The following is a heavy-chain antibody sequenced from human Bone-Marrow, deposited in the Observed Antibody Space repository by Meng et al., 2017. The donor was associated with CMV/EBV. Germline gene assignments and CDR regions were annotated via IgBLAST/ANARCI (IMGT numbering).Heavy chain of an antibody. D-gene: IGHD3-16*01. J-gene: IGHJ4*02. CDR3: AAGGGFDF. CDR1: GFNFNVYE. V-gene: IGHV3-48*03. Sequence: GESLKISCAASGFNFNVYEMNWVRQAPGKGLEWVAYISGSAYTRLYSDSVKGRFTISRDNAKTLVHLQMNSLRAEDTATYYCAAGGGFDFWGQRALVTVSS. CDR2: ISGSAYTR.